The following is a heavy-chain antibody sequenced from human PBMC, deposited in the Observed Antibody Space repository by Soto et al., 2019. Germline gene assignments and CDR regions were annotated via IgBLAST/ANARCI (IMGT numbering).Heavy chain of an antibody. CDR3: ARDPRIAAAGAY. CDR2: ISSSSSYT. D-gene: IGHD6-13*01. CDR1: GFTFSSYS. V-gene: IGHV3-21*01. J-gene: IGHJ4*02. Sequence: GGSLRLSCAASGFTFSSYSMNWVRQAPGKGLEWVSSISSSSSYTYYADSVKGRFTISRDNAKNSLYLQMNSLRAEDTAVYYCARDPRIAAAGAYWGQGTLVTVSS.